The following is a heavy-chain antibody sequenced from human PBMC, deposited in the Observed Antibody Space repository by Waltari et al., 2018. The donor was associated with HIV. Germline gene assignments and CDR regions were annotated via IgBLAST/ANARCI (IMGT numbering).Heavy chain of an antibody. V-gene: IGHV3-7*04. CDR3: ARGGFYGSGSKVN. CDR2: IKQDGSEK. D-gene: IGHD3-10*01. CDR1: GFTFSSNW. J-gene: IGHJ4*02. Sequence: EVQLVESGGGLVQPGGSLSLSCAASGFTFSSNWMTWGRQAPGEGLEWVDNIKQDGSEKYYVDSWNGRFTISRDNAENSLYLQMNSLRAEDTAVYYCARGGFYGSGSKVNWGQGTLVTVSS.